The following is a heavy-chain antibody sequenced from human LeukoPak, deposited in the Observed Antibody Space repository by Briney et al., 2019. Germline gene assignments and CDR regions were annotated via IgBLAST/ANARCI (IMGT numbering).Heavy chain of an antibody. CDR3: AREMSYYGSANNYYYYYMDV. Sequence: ASVKVSCKASGYTFTSYGISWVRQAPGQGLEWMGWISAYNGNTNYAQKLQGRVTMTTDTSTSTAYMELRSLRSDDTAVYYCAREMSYYGSANNYYYYYMDVWGKGTTVTVSS. J-gene: IGHJ6*03. V-gene: IGHV1-18*01. D-gene: IGHD3-10*01. CDR1: GYTFTSYG. CDR2: ISAYNGNT.